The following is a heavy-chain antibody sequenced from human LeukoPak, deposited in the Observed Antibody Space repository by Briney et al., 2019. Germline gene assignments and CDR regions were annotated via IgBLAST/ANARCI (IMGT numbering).Heavy chain of an antibody. CDR3: AKVDRAVVTTSLDY. Sequence: GGSLRLSWAASGFTFSSYSMNWVRQAPEKGLEWVSSISSSSSYIYYADSVKGRFTISRDNAKNSLYLQMNSLRAEDTAVYYCAKVDRAVVTTSLDYWGQGTLVTVSS. D-gene: IGHD4-23*01. CDR2: ISSSSSYI. V-gene: IGHV3-21*01. J-gene: IGHJ4*02. CDR1: GFTFSSYS.